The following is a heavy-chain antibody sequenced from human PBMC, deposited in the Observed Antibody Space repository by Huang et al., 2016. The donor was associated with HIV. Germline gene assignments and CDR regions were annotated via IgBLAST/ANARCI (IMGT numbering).Heavy chain of an antibody. Sequence: EVQLVESGGGLVKPGGSLRLSCAASGFSLESYNMYWVRQTPGKGLQWVASISPSSSFIDYADSVKGRFSISRDNAKNSLYLQMNNLGGDDTAVYYCARDRGQQLSPFDSWGQGTLVTVSS. CDR2: ISPSSSFI. D-gene: IGHD6-13*01. CDR1: GFSLESYN. V-gene: IGHV3-21*01. J-gene: IGHJ4*02. CDR3: ARDRGQQLSPFDS.